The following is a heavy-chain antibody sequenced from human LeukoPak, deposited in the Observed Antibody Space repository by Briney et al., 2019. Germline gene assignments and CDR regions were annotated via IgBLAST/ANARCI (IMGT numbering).Heavy chain of an antibody. V-gene: IGHV3-33*01. J-gene: IGHJ2*01. CDR2: IWYDGSNK. Sequence: GRSLRLSCAASGFTFSSYGMHWVRQAPGKGLEWVAVIWYDGSNKYYADSVKGRFTISRDNSKNTPYLQMNSLRAEDTAVYYCARDYLDWYFDLWGRGTLVTVSS. CDR1: GFTFSSYG. CDR3: ARDYLDWYFDL.